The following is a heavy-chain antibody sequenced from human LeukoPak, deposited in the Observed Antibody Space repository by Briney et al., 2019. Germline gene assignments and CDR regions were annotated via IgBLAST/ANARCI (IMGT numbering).Heavy chain of an antibody. CDR3: TRRGYSGYDNYYYYYGMDV. Sequence: GGSLRLSCAASGVTFSGSAMHWVRQASGKGLEGVGRIRSKANSYATAYAASVKGGFTISRDDSKNTAYLQMNSLKTEDTAVYYCTRRGYSGYDNYYYYYGMDVWGQGTTVTVSS. CDR1: GVTFSGSA. V-gene: IGHV3-73*01. J-gene: IGHJ6*02. CDR2: IRSKANSYAT. D-gene: IGHD5-12*01.